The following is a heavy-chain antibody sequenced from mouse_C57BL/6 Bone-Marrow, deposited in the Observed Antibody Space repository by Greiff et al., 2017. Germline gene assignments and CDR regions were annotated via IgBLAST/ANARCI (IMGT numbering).Heavy chain of an antibody. D-gene: IGHD2-4*01. CDR2: IRLKSDNYAT. Sequence: EVMLVESGGGLVQPGGSMKLSCVASGFTFSNYWMNWVRQSPEKGLEWVAQIRLKSDNYATHYAVSVQGRFTISRDDSKSSVDLQMNNLRAEDTGIYYCTRDYAGFAYWGKGTLVTVSA. J-gene: IGHJ3*01. CDR1: GFTFSNYW. V-gene: IGHV6-3*01. CDR3: TRDYAGFAY.